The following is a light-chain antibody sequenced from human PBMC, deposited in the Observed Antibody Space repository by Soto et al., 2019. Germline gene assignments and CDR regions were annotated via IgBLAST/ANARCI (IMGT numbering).Light chain of an antibody. CDR1: QSISSW. J-gene: IGKJ1*01. CDR2: DAS. CDR3: QQYNSYRA. Sequence: DIQMTQSPSTLSASVGDRVTITCRASQSISSWLAWYQQKPGKAPKLLIYDASSLESGVPSMFSGSGSGTEFTLTISSLQPDDSATYYCQQYNSYRAFGQGTKV. V-gene: IGKV1-5*01.